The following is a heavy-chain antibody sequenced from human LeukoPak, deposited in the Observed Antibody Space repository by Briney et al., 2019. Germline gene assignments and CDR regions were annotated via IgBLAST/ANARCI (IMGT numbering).Heavy chain of an antibody. V-gene: IGHV4-61*10. CDR1: GGSISSGSYY. CDR2: IYYSGST. J-gene: IGHJ4*02. D-gene: IGHD3-3*01. CDR3: ARDYDFWSGEFPT. Sequence: SETLSLTCTVSGGSISSGSYYWSWIRQPAGKGLEWIGYIYYSGSTNYNPSLKSRVTISVDTSKNQFSLKLSSVTAADTAVYYCARDYDFWSGEFPTWGQGTLVTVSS.